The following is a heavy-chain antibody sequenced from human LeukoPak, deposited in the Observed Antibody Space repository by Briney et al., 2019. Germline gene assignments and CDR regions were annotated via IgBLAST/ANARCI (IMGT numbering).Heavy chain of an antibody. D-gene: IGHD5-24*01. CDR3: ARQTGDRDGYNLGYDY. J-gene: IGHJ4*02. V-gene: IGHV4-34*01. Sequence: SETLSLTCAVYGGPFSGYYWSWIRQPPGKGLEWIGEINHSGSTNYNPSLKSRVTISVDTSKNQFSLKLSSVTAADTAVYYCARQTGDRDGYNLGYDYWGQGTLVTVSS. CDR1: GGPFSGYY. CDR2: INHSGST.